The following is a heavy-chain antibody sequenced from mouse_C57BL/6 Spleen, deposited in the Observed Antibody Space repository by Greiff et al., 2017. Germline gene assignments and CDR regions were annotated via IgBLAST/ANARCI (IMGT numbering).Heavy chain of an antibody. J-gene: IGHJ4*01. Sequence: VQLVESGPELVKPGASVKISCKASGYAFSSSWMNWVKQWPGKGLEWIGRIYPGDGDTNYNRKFKGKATLTADKSSSTAYMQLSSLTSEDSAVYFCARRGLREYYAMDYWGQGTSVTVSS. CDR1: GYAFSSSW. D-gene: IGHD2-4*01. V-gene: IGHV1-82*01. CDR2: IYPGDGDT. CDR3: ARRGLREYYAMDY.